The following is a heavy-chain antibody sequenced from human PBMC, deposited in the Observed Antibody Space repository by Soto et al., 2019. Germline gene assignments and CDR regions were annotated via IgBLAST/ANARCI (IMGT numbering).Heavy chain of an antibody. Sequence: EVHLLESGGDLVQPGGSLRLSCAASGFTFSNYAMSWVRQAPGKGLDWVSGISGSAASTFYADSVKGRSSISRDTSKNTVFLPMMCLRAEDTAVYYCAKWSGRYCSGGRCYLDDPFDYWGQGTLVTVSS. J-gene: IGHJ4*02. CDR1: GFTFSNYA. D-gene: IGHD2-15*01. CDR3: AKWSGRYCSGGRCYLDDPFDY. CDR2: ISGSAAST. V-gene: IGHV3-23*01.